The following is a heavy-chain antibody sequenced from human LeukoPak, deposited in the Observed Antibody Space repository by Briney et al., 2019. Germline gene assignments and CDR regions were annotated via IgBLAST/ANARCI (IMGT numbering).Heavy chain of an antibody. Sequence: ASVKVSCKASGYTFTSYSISWVRQAPGQGLEWMGWISAYNGNTNYAQKLQGRVTMTTDTSTSTAYMELRSLRSDDTAVYYCARDGARYDFWSGYYCWFDPWGQGTLVTVSS. D-gene: IGHD3-3*01. CDR2: ISAYNGNT. CDR3: ARDGARYDFWSGYYCWFDP. J-gene: IGHJ5*02. V-gene: IGHV1-18*01. CDR1: GYTFTSYS.